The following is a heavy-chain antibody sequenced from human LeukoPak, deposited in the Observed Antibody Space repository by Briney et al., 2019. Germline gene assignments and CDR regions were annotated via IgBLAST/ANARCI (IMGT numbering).Heavy chain of an antibody. CDR1: GYSISSGYY. CDR3: ANLHPTGYCSSTSCRYAPEKYYFDY. J-gene: IGHJ4*02. V-gene: IGHV4-38-2*02. D-gene: IGHD2-2*01. Sequence: PSETLSLTCTVSGYSISSGYYWGWIRQPPGQGLEWIGSIYHSGSTYYNPPLKSRVTISVDTSKNQFSLKLSSVTAADTAVYYCANLHPTGYCSSTSCRYAPEKYYFDYWGQGTLVTVSS. CDR2: IYHSGST.